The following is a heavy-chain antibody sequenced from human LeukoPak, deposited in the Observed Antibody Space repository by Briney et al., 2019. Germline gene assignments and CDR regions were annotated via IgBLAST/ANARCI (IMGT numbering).Heavy chain of an antibody. D-gene: IGHD3-10*01. J-gene: IGHJ4*02. V-gene: IGHV3-74*01. CDR2: INTDGRIT. Sequence: GGSLRLSCAASGFTFSNYWMHSVRQDPGKGLVWVSLINTDGRITNYADSVKGRFTISRDNAKNTLYLQMNSLRAEDTALYYCAKDLHYGSADYWGQGTLVTVSS. CDR1: GFTFSNYW. CDR3: AKDLHYGSADY.